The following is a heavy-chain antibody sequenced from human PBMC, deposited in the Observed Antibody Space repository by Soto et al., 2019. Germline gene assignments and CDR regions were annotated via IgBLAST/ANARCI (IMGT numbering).Heavy chain of an antibody. CDR2: IDPSDSYT. CDR3: ARIMVRDIISAFDI. D-gene: IGHD3-10*01. V-gene: IGHV5-10-1*01. J-gene: IGHJ3*02. Sequence: PGESLKISGEGSGYSFSTYYITWVRQMPGKGLEWMGRIDPSDSYTNYSPSFEGHVTISADKSISTAYLQWSSLKASDTAMYYCARIMVRDIISAFDIWGQGTMVTVSS. CDR1: GYSFSTYY.